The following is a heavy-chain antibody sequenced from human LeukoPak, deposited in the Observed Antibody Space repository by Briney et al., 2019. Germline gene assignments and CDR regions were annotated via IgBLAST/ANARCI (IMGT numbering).Heavy chain of an antibody. CDR2: INHSGST. J-gene: IGHJ3*02. CDR1: GGSFSGYY. Sequence: SETLSLTCAVYGGSFSGYYWSWIRQPPGKGLEWIGEINHSGSTNYNPSLKSRVTISVDTSKNQFSLKLSSVTAADTAVYYCAREGGYNQGYAFDIWGQGTMVTVSS. D-gene: IGHD5-24*01. V-gene: IGHV4-34*01. CDR3: AREGGYNQGYAFDI.